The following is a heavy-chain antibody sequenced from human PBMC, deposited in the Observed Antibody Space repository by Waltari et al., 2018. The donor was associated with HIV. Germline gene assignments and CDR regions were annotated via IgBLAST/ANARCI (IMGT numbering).Heavy chain of an antibody. D-gene: IGHD3-3*01. CDR1: GYTFTSYG. CDR2: MSAYDAHA. CDR3: ASTFWSVYYTPYYFDY. J-gene: IGHJ4*02. V-gene: IGHV1-18*01. Sequence: QVQLVQFGAEVKKPGASVKVSCKASGYTFTSYGISWVRQAPGQGLEWMGWMSAYDAHANQAQKLQGRVTTRTATPTSRSYTDMRTISTDETAFDDCASTFWSVYYTPYYFDYWGQGTLVTVSS.